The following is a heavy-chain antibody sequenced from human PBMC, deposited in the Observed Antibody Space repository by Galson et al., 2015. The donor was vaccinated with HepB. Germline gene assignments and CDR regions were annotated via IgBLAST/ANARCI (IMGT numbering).Heavy chain of an antibody. CDR2: ISWNSYSI. D-gene: IGHD6-13*01. J-gene: IGHJ5*02. CDR3: ARQQLVRGNWFDP. CDR1: GFTFEDYA. Sequence: SLRLSCAASGFTFEDYAIHWVRRAPGKGLEWVSGISWNSYSIGYADSVKGRFTISRDNAKSSLYLQMNSLRAEDTAVYYCARQQLVRGNWFDPWGQGTLVTVSS. V-gene: IGHV3-9*01.